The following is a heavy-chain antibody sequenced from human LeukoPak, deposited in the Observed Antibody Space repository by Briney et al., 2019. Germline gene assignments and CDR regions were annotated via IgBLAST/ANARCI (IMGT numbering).Heavy chain of an antibody. D-gene: IGHD3-22*01. J-gene: IGHJ4*02. Sequence: SVKVSCKASGYTFTGYYMHWVRQAPGQGPEWMGGIIPIFGTANYAQKFQGRVTITADESTSTAYMELSSLRSEDTAVYYCARGGGYDSSGYIDYWGQGTLVTVPS. CDR2: IIPIFGTA. CDR3: ARGGGYDSSGYIDY. CDR1: GYTFTGYY. V-gene: IGHV1-69*13.